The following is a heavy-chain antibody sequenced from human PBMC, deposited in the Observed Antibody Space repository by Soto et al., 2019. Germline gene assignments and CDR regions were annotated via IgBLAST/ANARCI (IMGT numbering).Heavy chain of an antibody. CDR1: GFTFSSYG. D-gene: IGHD3-3*01. CDR2: IWYDGSNK. Sequence: QVQLVESGGGVVQPGRSLRLSCAASGFTFSSYGMHWVRQAPGKGLEWVAVIWYDGSNKYYADSVKGRFTISRDNSKNTPYLQMNSLRAEDTAVYYCARGAVLRARLNWFDPWGQGTLVTVSS. CDR3: ARGAVLRARLNWFDP. V-gene: IGHV3-33*01. J-gene: IGHJ5*02.